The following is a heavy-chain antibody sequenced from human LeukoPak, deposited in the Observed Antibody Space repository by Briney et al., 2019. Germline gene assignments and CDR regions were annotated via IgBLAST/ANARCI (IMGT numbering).Heavy chain of an antibody. D-gene: IGHD6-13*01. Sequence: TLPLTCTVSGGSISSGSYYWSWIRQPAGEGLECIGRIYTSGSTNYNPSLKSRVTISVDTSKNQFSLKLSSVTAADTAVYYCAREFFGAAAPPLFDYWGQGTLVTVST. J-gene: IGHJ4*02. V-gene: IGHV4-61*02. CDR1: GGSISSGSYY. CDR2: IYTSGST. CDR3: AREFFGAAAPPLFDY.